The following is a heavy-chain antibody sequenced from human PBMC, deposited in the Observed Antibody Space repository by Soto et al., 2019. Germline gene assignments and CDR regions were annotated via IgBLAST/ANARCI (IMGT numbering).Heavy chain of an antibody. J-gene: IGHJ6*02. V-gene: IGHV4-30-4*01. D-gene: IGHD6-19*01. CDR3: ARDWLGGSYYSYGMDV. CDR2: IYYSGST. CDR1: GGSISSGDYY. Sequence: QVQLQESGPGLVKPSQTLSLTCTVSGGSISSGDYYWSWIRQPPGKGLEWIGYIYYSGSTYYNPSLKCRVTISVDTSKNQFSRKLSSVTAADTAVYYCARDWLGGSYYSYGMDVWGQGTKVTVSS.